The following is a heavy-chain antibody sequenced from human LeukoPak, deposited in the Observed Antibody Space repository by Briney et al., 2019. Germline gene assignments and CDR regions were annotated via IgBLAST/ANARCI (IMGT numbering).Heavy chain of an antibody. CDR2: ISYDGSNK. D-gene: IGHD1-26*01. J-gene: IGHJ6*02. V-gene: IGHV3-30*18. CDR3: AKDKSGGYDYGMDV. CDR1: GFTFSSYG. Sequence: GGSLRLSCAASGFTFSSYGMHWVRQAPGKGLEWVAVISYDGSNKYYADSVKGRFTISRDNSKNTLYLQMNSLRAEDTAVYYCAKDKSGGYDYGMDVWGQGTTVTVSS.